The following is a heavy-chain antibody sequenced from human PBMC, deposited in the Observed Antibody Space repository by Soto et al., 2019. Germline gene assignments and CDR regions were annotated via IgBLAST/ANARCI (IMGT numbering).Heavy chain of an antibody. V-gene: IGHV1-69*06. CDR2: IIPIFGTA. D-gene: IGHD2-2*01. CDR3: AEADIVVVPAATHYYYYGMDV. CDR1: GGTFSSYA. J-gene: IGHJ6*02. Sequence: ASVKVSCKASGGTFSSYAISWVRQAPGQGLEWMGGIIPIFGTANYAQKFQGRVTITADKSTSTAYMELSSLRSEDTAVYYCAEADIVVVPAATHYYYYGMDVWGQGTTVTAP.